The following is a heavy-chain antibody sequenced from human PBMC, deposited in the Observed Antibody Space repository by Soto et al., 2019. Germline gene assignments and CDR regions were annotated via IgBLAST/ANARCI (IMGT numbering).Heavy chain of an antibody. V-gene: IGHV1-18*04. D-gene: IGHD1-26*01. CDR2: ISPYTGKT. CDR1: GYTFSDFA. J-gene: IGHJ4*02. Sequence: QVLLGQSGSEVKKPGSSMKVSCQTSGYTFSDFALTWVRQVPDKGLEWLGWISPYTGKTNYAQRVRDRVALTTDTSTRTAYLELRSLTSDDTAVYYCARLGWELLSGRRYFDYWGQGTLVTVSS. CDR3: ARLGWELLSGRRYFDY.